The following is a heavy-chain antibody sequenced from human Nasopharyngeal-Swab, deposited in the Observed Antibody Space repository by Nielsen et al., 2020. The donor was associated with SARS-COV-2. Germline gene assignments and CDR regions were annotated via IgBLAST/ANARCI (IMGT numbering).Heavy chain of an antibody. V-gene: IGHV3-30*18. CDR3: AKQWLLGGHIDY. J-gene: IGHJ4*02. Sequence: GESLKISCAASGFTFSSYGMHWVRQAPGKGLEWVAVISYDGSNKYYADSVKGRFTISRDNSKNTLYLQMNSLRAEDTAVYYCAKQWLLGGHIDYWGQGTLVTVSP. CDR1: GFTFSSYG. CDR2: ISYDGSNK. D-gene: IGHD3-22*01.